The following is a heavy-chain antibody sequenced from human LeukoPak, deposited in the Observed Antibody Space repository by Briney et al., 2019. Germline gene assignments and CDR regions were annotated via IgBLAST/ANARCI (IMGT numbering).Heavy chain of an antibody. CDR3: AREGGAFDY. J-gene: IGHJ4*02. CDR2: IYHSGST. CDR1: GGSISSSNW. D-gene: IGHD3-16*01. Sequence: SGTLSLTCAVSGGSISSSNWWSWVRQPPGKGLEWIGEIYHSGSTNYNPSLKSRVTISLDTSKKQFSLNLSSMTAADTAVYYCAREGGAFDYWGQGTLVTVSS. V-gene: IGHV4-4*02.